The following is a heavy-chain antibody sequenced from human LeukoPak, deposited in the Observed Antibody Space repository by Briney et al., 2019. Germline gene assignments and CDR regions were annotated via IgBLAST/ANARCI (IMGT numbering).Heavy chain of an antibody. D-gene: IGHD6-13*01. CDR3: ARDSVAAAGIVF. J-gene: IGHJ4*02. CDR1: GGSFSGYY. CDR2: IYYSGST. V-gene: IGHV4-31*11. Sequence: SETLSLTCAVYGGSFSGYYWSWIRQHPGKGLEWIGYIYYSGSTYYNPSLKSRVTISVDTSKNQFSLKLSSVTAADTAVYYCARDSVAAAGIVFWGQGTLVTVSS.